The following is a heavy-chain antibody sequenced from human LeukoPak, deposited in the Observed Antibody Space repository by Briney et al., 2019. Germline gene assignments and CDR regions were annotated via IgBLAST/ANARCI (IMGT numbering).Heavy chain of an antibody. V-gene: IGHV5-51*01. CDR1: GYIFSNYW. Sequence: GESLKISCKGSGYIFSNYWIGWVRQVPGKGLEWMGIIYPADSDTKYSPSFQGQVTISADKSINTAYLQWSSLKASDTAMYYCASLSYYNSWSGFDYWGQGALVTVSS. J-gene: IGHJ4*02. CDR3: ASLSYYNSWSGFDY. D-gene: IGHD3-3*01. CDR2: IYPADSDT.